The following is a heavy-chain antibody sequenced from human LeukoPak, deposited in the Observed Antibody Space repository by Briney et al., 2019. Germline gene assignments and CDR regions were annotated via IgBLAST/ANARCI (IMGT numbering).Heavy chain of an antibody. Sequence: SETLSLTCTVSGGSISSGGYYWGWIRQHPGEGLEWIGYIYYSGSTYYNPSLKSRVTISVDTSKNQFSLKLSSVTAADTAVYYCARDIGGPTSNGYCSGGSCYPGAFDIWGQGTMVTVSS. CDR3: ARDIGGPTSNGYCSGGSCYPGAFDI. J-gene: IGHJ3*02. D-gene: IGHD2-15*01. V-gene: IGHV4-31*03. CDR1: GGSISSGGYY. CDR2: IYYSGST.